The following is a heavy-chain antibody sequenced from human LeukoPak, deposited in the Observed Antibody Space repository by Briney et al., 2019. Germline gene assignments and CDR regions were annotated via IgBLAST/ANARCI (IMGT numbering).Heavy chain of an antibody. CDR3: ARSLGYCGGSSCRPYFDY. J-gene: IGHJ4*02. D-gene: IGHD2-15*01. Sequence: PGGSLRLSCGASGFSFSSYVMNWVRQAPGKGLEWVSYISSSSSSIYYADSVKGRFTISRDNAKNSLYLQMNSLRAEDTALYYCARSLGYCGGSSCRPYFDYGVQGTLVTVSS. CDR1: GFSFSSYV. CDR2: ISSSSSSI. V-gene: IGHV3-48*01.